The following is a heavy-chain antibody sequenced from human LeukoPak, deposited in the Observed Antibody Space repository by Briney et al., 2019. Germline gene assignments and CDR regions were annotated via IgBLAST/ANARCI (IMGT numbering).Heavy chain of an antibody. D-gene: IGHD5-24*01. J-gene: IGHJ6*03. CDR1: GGSISSYY. CDR2: IYYSGST. V-gene: IGHV4-59*01. Sequence: SETLSLTCTVSGGSISSYYWSWIRQPPGKGLEWIGYIYYSGSTNYNPSLKSRVTISVDTSKNQFSLKLSSVTAADTAVYYCARQRLDGFPGLDYYYYMDVWGKGTTVTVSS. CDR3: ARQRLDGFPGLDYYYYMDV.